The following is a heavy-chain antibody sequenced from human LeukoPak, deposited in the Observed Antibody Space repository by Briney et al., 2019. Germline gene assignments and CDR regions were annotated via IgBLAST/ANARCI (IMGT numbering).Heavy chain of an antibody. Sequence: ASVKVSCKASGYTFTGYYMHWVRQAPGQGLEWMGWINPNSGCTNYAQKFQGRVTMTRDTSISTAYMELSRLRSDDTAVYYCASDNPKKYCSSTSCYLNNWFDPWGQGTLVTVSS. V-gene: IGHV1-2*02. D-gene: IGHD2-2*01. CDR1: GYTFTGYY. J-gene: IGHJ5*02. CDR2: INPNSGCT. CDR3: ASDNPKKYCSSTSCYLNNWFDP.